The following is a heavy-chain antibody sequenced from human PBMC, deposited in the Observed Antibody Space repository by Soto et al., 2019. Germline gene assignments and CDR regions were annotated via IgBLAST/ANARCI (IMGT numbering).Heavy chain of an antibody. CDR1: GFTVSSNY. CDR2: IYSGGST. Sequence: GGSLRLSCAASGFTVSSNYMSWVRQAPGKGLEWVSVIYSGGSTYYADSVKGRFTISRDNSKNTLYLQMNSLRAEDTAVYYCARIDYYDSSGYYAPDDAFDIWGQGTMVTVS. D-gene: IGHD3-22*01. J-gene: IGHJ3*02. V-gene: IGHV3-53*01. CDR3: ARIDYYDSSGYYAPDDAFDI.